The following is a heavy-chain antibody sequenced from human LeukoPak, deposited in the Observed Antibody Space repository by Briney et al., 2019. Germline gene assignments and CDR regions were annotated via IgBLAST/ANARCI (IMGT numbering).Heavy chain of an antibody. D-gene: IGHD3-10*01. CDR3: ARGRRTMVRGGTNWFDP. CDR1: GGSFSGYY. Sequence: PSETLSLICAVYGGSFSGYYWSWIRQPPGKGLEWIGEINHSGSTNYNPSLKSRVTISVDTSKNQFSLKLSSVTAADTAVYYCARGRRTMVRGGTNWFDPWGQGTLVTVSS. J-gene: IGHJ5*02. V-gene: IGHV4-34*01. CDR2: INHSGST.